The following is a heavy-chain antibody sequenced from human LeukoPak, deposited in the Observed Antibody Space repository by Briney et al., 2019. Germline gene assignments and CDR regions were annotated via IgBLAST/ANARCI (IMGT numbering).Heavy chain of an antibody. CDR1: GFTFDTYW. CDR2: IKQDGSEK. Sequence: GGSLRLSCAASGFTFDTYWMSWVRQAPGKGLEWVANIKQDGSEKDYVDSVKGRFTISRDNAKNTLYLQMNSLRAEDTAVYYCAKSLGRGILVIVNAPDYWGQGTLVTVSS. J-gene: IGHJ4*02. V-gene: IGHV3-7*03. CDR3: AKSLGRGILVIVNAPDY. D-gene: IGHD3-22*01.